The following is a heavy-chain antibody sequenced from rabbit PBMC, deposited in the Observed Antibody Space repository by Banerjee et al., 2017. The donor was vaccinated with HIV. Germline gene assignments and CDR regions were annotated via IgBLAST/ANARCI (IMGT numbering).Heavy chain of an antibody. Sequence: QSLEESGGDLVKPGASLTLTCTASGFTISSGCICWVRQAPGKGLEWIACIYVGDSSGSTWYVSWAKGRFTISKTSSTTVTLQMTSLTAADTATYFCASRTYGRAGYTYAAFYFDLWGPGTLVTVS. V-gene: IGHV1S40*01. J-gene: IGHJ4*01. D-gene: IGHD6-1*01. CDR3: ASRTYGRAGYTYAAFYFDL. CDR2: IYVGDSSGST. CDR1: GFTISSGC.